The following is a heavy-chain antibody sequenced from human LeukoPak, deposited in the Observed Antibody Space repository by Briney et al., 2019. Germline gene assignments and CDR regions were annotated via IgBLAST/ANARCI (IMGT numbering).Heavy chain of an antibody. CDR2: IYYSGST. Sequence: SETLSLTCTVSGGSISIYYWSWIRQPPGKGLEWIGSIYYSGSTYYNPSLKSRVTISVDTSKNQFSLKLSSVTAADTAVYYCARQGSSSWVYYFDYWGQGTLVTVSS. D-gene: IGHD6-13*01. J-gene: IGHJ4*02. CDR1: GGSISIYY. V-gene: IGHV4-39*01. CDR3: ARQGSSSWVYYFDY.